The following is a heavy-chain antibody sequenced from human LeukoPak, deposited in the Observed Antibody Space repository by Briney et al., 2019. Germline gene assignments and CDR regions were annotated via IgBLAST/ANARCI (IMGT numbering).Heavy chain of an antibody. D-gene: IGHD3-10*01. V-gene: IGHV3-7*01. J-gene: IGHJ6*03. CDR3: ARLSAYYYGSFFYYYMDV. CDR2: IKQDESER. Sequence: GGSLRLSCAASGFHFSTHGMNWVRQAPGKGPEWVANIKQDESERYTVDSVKGRFTISRDNAKNSVSLHMNSLRAEDTALYYCARLSAYYYGSFFYYYMDVWGKGTTVTVSS. CDR1: GFHFSTHG.